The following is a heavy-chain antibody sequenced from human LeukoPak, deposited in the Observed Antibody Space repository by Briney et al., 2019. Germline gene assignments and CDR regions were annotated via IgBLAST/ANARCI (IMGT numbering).Heavy chain of an antibody. CDR3: AREKRGYCSSTSCPPGY. D-gene: IGHD2-2*01. CDR1: GFPFSSYA. V-gene: IGHV3-30-3*01. CDR2: ISYDGSNK. J-gene: IGHJ4*02. Sequence: PGRALRLSCAASGFPFSSYAMHWGRRAPGKGLEWGAVISYDGSNKYYADSVKGRFTISRDNSKNTLYLQMNSLRAEDTAVYYCAREKRGYCSSTSCPPGYWGQGTLVTVSS.